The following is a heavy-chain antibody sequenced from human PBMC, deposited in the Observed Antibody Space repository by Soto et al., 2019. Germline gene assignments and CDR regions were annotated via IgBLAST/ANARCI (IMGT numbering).Heavy chain of an antibody. CDR3: ARRYYGSGSYYPLPYYYYYGMDV. CDR1: GGSISSSSYY. Sequence: LSLTCTVSGGSISSSSYYWGWIRQPPGKGLEWIGSIYYSGSTYYNPSLKSRVTISVDTSKNQFSLKLSSVTAADTAVYYCARRYYGSGSYYPLPYYYYYGMDVWGQGTTVTVSS. CDR2: IYYSGST. V-gene: IGHV4-39*01. J-gene: IGHJ6*02. D-gene: IGHD3-10*01.